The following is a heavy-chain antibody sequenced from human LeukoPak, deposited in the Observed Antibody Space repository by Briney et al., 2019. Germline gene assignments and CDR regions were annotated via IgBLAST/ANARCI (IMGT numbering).Heavy chain of an antibody. CDR1: GGSSSNYY. CDR2: IYYSGST. Sequence: SETLSLTCSVSGGSSSNYYWSWIRQPPGRGLEWIGYIYYSGSTNYNPSLKSRVTISVDTSKNQFSLKMSSVTAADTAVYYCARTTRYYDSSGCFDFWGQGTLVTVSS. V-gene: IGHV4-59*08. J-gene: IGHJ4*02. D-gene: IGHD3-22*01. CDR3: ARTTRYYDSSGCFDF.